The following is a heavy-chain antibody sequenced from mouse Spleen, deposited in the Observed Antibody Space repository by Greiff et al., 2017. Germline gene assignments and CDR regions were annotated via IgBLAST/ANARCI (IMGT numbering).Heavy chain of an antibody. CDR3: AKTITTVVDYAMDY. Sequence: VQLQQSGPGLVQPSQSLSITCTVSGFSLTSYGVHWVRQSPGKGLEWLGVIWRGGSTDYNAAFMSRLSITKDNSKSQVFFKMNRLQADDTAIYYCAKTITTVVDYAMDYWGQGTSVTVSS. CDR1: GFSLTSYG. D-gene: IGHD1-1*01. V-gene: IGHV2-5*01. CDR2: IWRGGST. J-gene: IGHJ4*01.